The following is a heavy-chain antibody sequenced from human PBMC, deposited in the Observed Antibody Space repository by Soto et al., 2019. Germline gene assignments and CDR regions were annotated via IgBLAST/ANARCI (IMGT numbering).Heavy chain of an antibody. Sequence: GSLRLSCAASGFTFSSYAVSWVLQTPGKWLEWVSIISPSGGGTYYADSVKGRFTISRDSSKYILYLQMNSLRAEDTAVYYCAKVLDSGWYGPVEYWGQGTLVTVSS. J-gene: IGHJ4*02. CDR2: ISPSGGGT. CDR3: AKVLDSGWYGPVEY. V-gene: IGHV3-23*01. CDR1: GFTFSSYA. D-gene: IGHD6-19*01.